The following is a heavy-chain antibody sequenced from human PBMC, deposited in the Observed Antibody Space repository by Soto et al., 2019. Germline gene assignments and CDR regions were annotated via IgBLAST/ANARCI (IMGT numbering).Heavy chain of an antibody. CDR3: AKVKNSGNTYGDFDY. D-gene: IGHD5-18*01. Sequence: EVQLLESGGGLVQPGGSLRLPCAASGFTFRTYVISWVRQAPGKGLEWVSSISTSGGSTYYADSVKGRFTISRDTSKNMQYLQMNSMRAEDTAVYYCAKVKNSGNTYGDFDYWGQGTLVTVSS. J-gene: IGHJ4*02. CDR1: GFTFRTYV. V-gene: IGHV3-23*01. CDR2: ISTSGGST.